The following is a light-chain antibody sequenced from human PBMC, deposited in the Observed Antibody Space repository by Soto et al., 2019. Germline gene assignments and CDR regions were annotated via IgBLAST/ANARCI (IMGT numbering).Light chain of an antibody. J-gene: IGKJ5*01. CDR3: QQLNAYPLT. CDR1: QGISSY. Sequence: DVQMTQSPSSLSASVGDRVTITCRASQGISSYLAWFRQKPGRAPNLLIYGASTLQSGVPSRFSGSGSGTDFTLTISNLQPEDFATYYCQQLNAYPLTFGQGTRLEIK. CDR2: GAS. V-gene: IGKV1-9*01.